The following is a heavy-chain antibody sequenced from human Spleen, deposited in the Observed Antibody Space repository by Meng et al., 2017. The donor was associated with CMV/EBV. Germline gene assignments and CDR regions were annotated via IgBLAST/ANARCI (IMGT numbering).Heavy chain of an antibody. D-gene: IGHD1-1*01. Sequence: SVKVSCKASGGTFSSYAISWVRQDPGQGLEWMGGIIPIFGTANYAQKFQGRVTITTDESTSTAYMGLSSLRSEDTAVYYCARPELETDDYYYYYGMDVWGQGTTVTVSS. J-gene: IGHJ6*02. CDR2: IIPIFGTA. V-gene: IGHV1-69*05. CDR1: GGTFSSYA. CDR3: ARPELETDDYYYYYGMDV.